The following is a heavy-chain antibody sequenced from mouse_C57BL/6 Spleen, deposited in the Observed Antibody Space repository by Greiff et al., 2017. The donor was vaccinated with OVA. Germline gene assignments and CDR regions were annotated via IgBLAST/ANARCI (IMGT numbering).Heavy chain of an antibody. CDR1: GYTFTRYW. CDR2: IHLNSGST. V-gene: IGHV1-64*01. D-gene: IGHD2-4*01. Sequence: QVQLQQPGAELVKPGASVKLSCKASGYTFTRYWMHWVKQSPGQGLEWIGMIHLNSGSTNYNEKFKSKATLTVDKSSSTAYMQLSSLTSEDSAVYYCARSYYDYDGYFDVWGTGTTVTVSS. J-gene: IGHJ1*03. CDR3: ARSYYDYDGYFDV.